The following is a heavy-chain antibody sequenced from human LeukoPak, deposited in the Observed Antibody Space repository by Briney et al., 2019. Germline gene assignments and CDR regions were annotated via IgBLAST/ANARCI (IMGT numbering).Heavy chain of an antibody. CDR2: IYSDGRT. Sequence: GGSLRLSCAAFGFSFRTYAMNWVRQAPGKGLEWVSVIYSDGRTYYADSVKGRFTISRDNSKNTLYLQMNSLRAEDTAVYYCARAGRADGDYHYFDYWGQGTLVTVSS. D-gene: IGHD4-17*01. J-gene: IGHJ4*02. V-gene: IGHV3-66*02. CDR3: ARAGRADGDYHYFDY. CDR1: GFSFRTYA.